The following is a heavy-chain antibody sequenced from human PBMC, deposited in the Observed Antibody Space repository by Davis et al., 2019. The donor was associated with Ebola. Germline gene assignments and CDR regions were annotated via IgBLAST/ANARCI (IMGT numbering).Heavy chain of an antibody. CDR2: IYYSGTT. V-gene: IGHV4-28*01. CDR3: ARVEFHWNDEY. J-gene: IGHJ4*02. Sequence: SQTLSLTCAVSGYSISSNNWWGWIRQPPGKGLEWIAYIYYSGTTHYNPSLKILVTMSVDTSKNQFSLKLSFVTAVDTAVYYCARVEFHWNDEYWGQGTLVTVSS. CDR1: GYSISSNNW. D-gene: IGHD1-1*01.